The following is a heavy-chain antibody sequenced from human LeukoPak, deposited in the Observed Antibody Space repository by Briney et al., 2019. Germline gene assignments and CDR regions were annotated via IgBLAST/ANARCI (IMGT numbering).Heavy chain of an antibody. CDR3: ARGYCSSTSCYEQWFDP. CDR2: ISAYNGNT. V-gene: IGHV1-18*01. J-gene: IGHJ5*02. CDR1: GYTFTSYG. D-gene: IGHD2-2*01. Sequence: ASVKVSCKASGYTFTSYGISWVRQAPGQGLEWMGWISAYNGNTNYAQKLQGRVTMTTDTSTSTAYMELRSLRSDDTAVYYCARGYCSSTSCYEQWFDPWGQGTLVTVSS.